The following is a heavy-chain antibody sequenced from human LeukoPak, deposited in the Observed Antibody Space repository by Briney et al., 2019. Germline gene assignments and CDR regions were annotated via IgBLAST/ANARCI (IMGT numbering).Heavy chain of an antibody. CDR3: ARTPPIIAVAGYWYFDL. CDR1: GGSISSSSYY. Sequence: PSETLSLTCTVSGGSISSSSYYWDWVRQPPGKGLEWIGNVYYGGNTFYNSSLESRVTISVDMSKNQFSLELSSVTAADTAVYYCARTPPIIAVAGYWYFDLWGRGTLVTVSS. CDR2: VYYGGNT. J-gene: IGHJ2*01. V-gene: IGHV4-39*01. D-gene: IGHD6-19*01.